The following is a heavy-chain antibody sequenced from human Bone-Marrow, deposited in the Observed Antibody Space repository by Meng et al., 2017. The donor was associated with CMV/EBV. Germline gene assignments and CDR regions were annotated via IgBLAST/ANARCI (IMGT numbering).Heavy chain of an antibody. CDR3: ASLTRGG. CDR2: ISSSSSYI. D-gene: IGHD2-15*01. Sequence: EVQLVQSGGGFVKPGGSLRLSCEGSGFILTNAWVSWVRQAPGKGLEWVSSISSSSSYIYYADSVKGRFTISRDNAKNSLYLQMNSLRAEDTAVYYCASLTRGGWGQGTLVTVSS. CDR1: GFILTNAW. J-gene: IGHJ4*02. V-gene: IGHV3-21*01.